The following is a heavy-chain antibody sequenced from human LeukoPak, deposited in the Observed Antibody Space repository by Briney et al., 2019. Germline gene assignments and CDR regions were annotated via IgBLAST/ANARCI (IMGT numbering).Heavy chain of an antibody. Sequence: GGSLRLSCAASGFTFSSNSMTWVRQTPGKGLEWVSGISGSGDSTFYADSVKGRFTISRDNSRNTLYLQMSSLRPEDTAVYYCTKWSGFGDDWGQGTLVTVS. CDR3: TKWSGFGDD. CDR1: GFTFSSNS. J-gene: IGHJ4*02. CDR2: ISGSGDST. V-gene: IGHV3-23*01. D-gene: IGHD3-10*01.